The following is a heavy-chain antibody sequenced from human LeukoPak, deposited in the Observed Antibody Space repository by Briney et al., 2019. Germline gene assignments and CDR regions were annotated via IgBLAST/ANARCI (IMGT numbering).Heavy chain of an antibody. CDR3: ARGRGPLPYDYVWGSYRNYYFDY. CDR2: INHSGST. CDR1: GGSSSGYY. Sequence: TSETLPLTCAVYGGSSSGYYWSWIRQPPGKGLEWIGEINHSGSTNYNPSLKSRVTISVDTSKNQFSLKLSSVTAADTAVYYCARGRGPLPYDYVWGSYRNYYFDYWGQGTLVTVSS. D-gene: IGHD3-16*02. J-gene: IGHJ4*02. V-gene: IGHV4-34*01.